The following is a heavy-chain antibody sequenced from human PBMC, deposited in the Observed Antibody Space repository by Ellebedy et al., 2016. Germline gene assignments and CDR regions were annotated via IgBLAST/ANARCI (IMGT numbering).Heavy chain of an antibody. CDR2: LYAGGTT. D-gene: IGHD7-27*01. Sequence: GGSLRLSCVVSGFSVSSNYLSWVRQAPGKGLEWVSVLYAGGTTFYADSVKGRFTISRDNSKNTLYLQMDSLTREDTALYYCARDSPPLHSNNWGTASDIWGQGTMVIVSS. V-gene: IGHV3-66*01. J-gene: IGHJ3*02. CDR3: ARDSPPLHSNNWGTASDI. CDR1: GFSVSSNY.